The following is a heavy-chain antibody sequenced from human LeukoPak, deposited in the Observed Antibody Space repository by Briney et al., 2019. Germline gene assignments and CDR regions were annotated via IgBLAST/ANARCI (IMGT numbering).Heavy chain of an antibody. D-gene: IGHD3-22*01. Sequence: PGGSLRLSCAASGFTFSSYSMNWVRQSPGKGLEWVSSISSSSSSYIYYADSVKGRFTISRDNAKNSLYLQMNSLRAEDTAVYYCARDLSPNHYDSSGFDHWGQGTLVTVSS. CDR2: ISSSSSSYI. CDR1: GFTFSSYS. CDR3: ARDLSPNHYDSSGFDH. J-gene: IGHJ5*02. V-gene: IGHV3-21*01.